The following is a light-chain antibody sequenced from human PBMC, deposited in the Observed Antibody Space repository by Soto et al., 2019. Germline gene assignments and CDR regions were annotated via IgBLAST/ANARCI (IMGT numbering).Light chain of an antibody. CDR1: SSNIGGNS. Sequence: QSVLAQPASASGAPGQKVTISCSGSSSNIGGNSVSWYQQLPGTAPKLLIYDDNKRPSGIPDRFYGSKSGTSATLGITGFQTGDEADYYCGSWDSSLSAYVFGTGTKVTVL. J-gene: IGLJ1*01. V-gene: IGLV1-51*01. CDR2: DDN. CDR3: GSWDSSLSAYV.